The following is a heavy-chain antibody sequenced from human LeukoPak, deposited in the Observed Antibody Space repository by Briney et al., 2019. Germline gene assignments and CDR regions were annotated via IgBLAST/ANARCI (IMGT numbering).Heavy chain of an antibody. CDR1: GFTFSTYW. CDR2: IKQDGSEK. Sequence: PGGSLRLSCAASGFTFSTYWMNWVRQAPGKGLEWVANIKQDGSEKYYVDSVKGRFTLSRDSAKNSLYLQMNSLRAEDTAVYYCARDCSSTSLDYWGQGTLVTVSS. D-gene: IGHD2-2*01. CDR3: ARDCSSTSLDY. J-gene: IGHJ4*02. V-gene: IGHV3-7*01.